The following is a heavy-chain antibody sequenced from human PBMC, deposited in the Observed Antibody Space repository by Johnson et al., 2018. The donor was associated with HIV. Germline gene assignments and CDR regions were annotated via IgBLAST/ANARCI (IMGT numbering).Heavy chain of an antibody. CDR3: TTEGAWAPLEWLRIGANAFDI. CDR2: IHVSGDVT. J-gene: IGHJ3*02. Sequence: VQLVESGGGLVQPGGSLRLSCAASGYPFSNYAMIWVRQTPGKGLEFVSGIHVSGDVTKYADSVRGRFTVSRDNSKGTLYLQMNSLETEETAVYYCTTEGAWAPLEWLRIGANAFDIWGQGTMVTVSS. D-gene: IGHD3-3*01. V-gene: IGHV3-23*04. CDR1: GYPFSNYA.